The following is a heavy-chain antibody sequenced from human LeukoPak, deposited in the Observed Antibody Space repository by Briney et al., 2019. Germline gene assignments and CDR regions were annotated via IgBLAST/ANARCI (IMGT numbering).Heavy chain of an antibody. CDR1: GFTFSSYA. CDR3: ARVDWADAFDI. CDR2: ISYDGSNK. D-gene: IGHD2-2*03. V-gene: IGHV3-30-3*01. Sequence: GGSLRLSCAASGFTFSSYAMHWVRQVPGKGLEWVAVISYDGSNKYYADSVKGRFTISRDNSKNTLYLQMNSLRAEDTAVYYCARVDWADAFDIWGQGTMVTVSS. J-gene: IGHJ3*02.